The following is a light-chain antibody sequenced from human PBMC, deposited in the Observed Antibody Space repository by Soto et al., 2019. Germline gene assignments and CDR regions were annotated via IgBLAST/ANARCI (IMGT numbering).Light chain of an antibody. Sequence: DIQMTQSPSSLSASVGDRVTITCRASQSISSYLNWYQQKPGKAPKLLIYAASSLQSGVPSRFSGSGSETDLTLTISTLQPEDFATYYCQQSYSTPGWTFGQGTKVEIK. CDR1: QSISSY. CDR2: AAS. V-gene: IGKV1-39*01. J-gene: IGKJ1*01. CDR3: QQSYSTPGWT.